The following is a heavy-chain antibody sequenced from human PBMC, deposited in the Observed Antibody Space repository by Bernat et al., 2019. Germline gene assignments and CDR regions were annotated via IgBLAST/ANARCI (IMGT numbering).Heavy chain of an antibody. CDR1: GFSITSGYS. D-gene: IGHD4-11*01. CDR3: ARMKPLGRTVDYFQY. J-gene: IGHJ4*02. Sequence: QVQLQESGPGLVKPSETLSLSCVVSGFSITSGYSWGWVRQPPGKGLEWIASFYLSESTYYNAALKSRVTISVDKSKNLFSLMMDSVTAADTAIYYCARMKPLGRTVDYFQYWGQGTLVTVSS. V-gene: IGHV4-38-2*01. CDR2: FYLSEST.